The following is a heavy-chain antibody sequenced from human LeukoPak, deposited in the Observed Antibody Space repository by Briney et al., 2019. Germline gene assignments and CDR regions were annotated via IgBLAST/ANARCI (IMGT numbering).Heavy chain of an antibody. J-gene: IGHJ4*02. V-gene: IGHV3-33*01. CDR1: GFTSSSYG. Sequence: GGSLRLSCAASGFTSSSYGMRWVRQAPGKGLEWVAVIWYDGSNKYCADSVKGRFTISRDNSKNTLYLQMNSLRAEDTAVYYCAREGYGGNSPFYYWGQGTLVTVSS. CDR2: IWYDGSNK. D-gene: IGHD4-23*01. CDR3: AREGYGGNSPFYY.